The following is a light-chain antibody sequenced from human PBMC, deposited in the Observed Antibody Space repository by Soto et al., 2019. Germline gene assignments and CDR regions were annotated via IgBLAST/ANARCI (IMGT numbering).Light chain of an antibody. CDR3: QQYNNWPLYT. Sequence: EIVMTQSPATLSVSPGERATLSCRASQSVSSNLAWYQQKPGQALRLLIYGASTRATGIPARFSGSGSGTEFTLTISSLQSEDFAVYYCQQYNNWPLYTFGQGTKPEIK. V-gene: IGKV3-15*01. CDR2: GAS. CDR1: QSVSSN. J-gene: IGKJ2*01.